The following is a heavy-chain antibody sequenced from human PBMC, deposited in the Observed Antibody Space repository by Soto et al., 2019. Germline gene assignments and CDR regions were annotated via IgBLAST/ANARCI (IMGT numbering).Heavy chain of an antibody. CDR1: GFTFTSSA. Sequence: ASVKVSCKASGFTFTSSAVQWVRQARGQGLEWMGWIVVYNGNTNYAQKLQDRVTMTTDTSTSTAYMELRSLRSDDTAVYYCARVLAVALDPWGQGTLVTVSS. D-gene: IGHD6-19*01. CDR3: ARVLAVALDP. CDR2: IVVYNGNT. V-gene: IGHV1-18*01. J-gene: IGHJ5*02.